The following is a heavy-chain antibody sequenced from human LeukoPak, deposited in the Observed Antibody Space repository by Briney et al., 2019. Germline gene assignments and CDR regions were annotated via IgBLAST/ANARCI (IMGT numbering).Heavy chain of an antibody. CDR1: GFTFSSYA. V-gene: IGHV3-64*01. D-gene: IGHD2-2*01. J-gene: IGHJ5*02. CDR3: ARDHCSSTSCYSWFDP. Sequence: PGGSLRLSCAASGFTFSSYAMHWVRQAPGKGLEYVSAISSNGGSTYYANSVKGRFTISRDNSKNTLYLQMGSLRAEDMAVYYCARDHCSSTSCYSWFDPWGQGTLVTVSS. CDR2: ISSNGGST.